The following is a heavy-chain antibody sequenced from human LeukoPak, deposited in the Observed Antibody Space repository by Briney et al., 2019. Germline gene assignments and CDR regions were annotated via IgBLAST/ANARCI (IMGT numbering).Heavy chain of an antibody. V-gene: IGHV4-4*07. CDR1: GGSISSYY. Sequence: SETLSLTCTVSGGSISSYYWSWIRQPAGKGLEWIGRIYTSGSANYNPSLKSRVTISVDTSKNQFSLKLSSVTAADTAVYYCARDSSDYDFWSGSRQTWGQGTMVTVSS. D-gene: IGHD3-3*01. CDR2: IYTSGSA. J-gene: IGHJ3*01. CDR3: ARDSSDYDFWSGSRQT.